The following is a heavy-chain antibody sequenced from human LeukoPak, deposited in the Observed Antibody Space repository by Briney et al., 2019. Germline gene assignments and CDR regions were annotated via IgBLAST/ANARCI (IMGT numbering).Heavy chain of an antibody. CDR2: ISYDGSNK. D-gene: IGHD1-26*01. Sequence: GGSLRLSCAASGFTFSSYAMSWVRQAPGKGLEWVAVISYDGSNKYYADSVKGRFTISRDNSKNTLYLQMNSLRAEDTAVYYCASHWELPKIGGQGTLVTVSS. CDR1: GFTFSSYA. J-gene: IGHJ4*02. CDR3: ASHWELPKI. V-gene: IGHV3-30*04.